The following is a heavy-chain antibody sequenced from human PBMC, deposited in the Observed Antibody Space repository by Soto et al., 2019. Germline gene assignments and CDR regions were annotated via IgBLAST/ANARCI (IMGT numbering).Heavy chain of an antibody. CDR1: GFTFSSYA. V-gene: IGHV3-23*01. J-gene: IGHJ6*02. CDR3: AKAGDYYYYYGMDV. Sequence: GGSLRLSCAASGFTFSSYAMSWVRQAPGKGLEWVSAISGSGGSTYYADSVKGRFTISRDNSKNTLYLQMNSLRAEDTAVYYCAKAGDYYYYYGMDVWGQGTTVTVSS. CDR2: ISGSGGST.